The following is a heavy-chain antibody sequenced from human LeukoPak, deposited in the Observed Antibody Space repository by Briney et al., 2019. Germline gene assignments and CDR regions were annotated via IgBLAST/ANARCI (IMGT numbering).Heavy chain of an antibody. V-gene: IGHV3-23*01. D-gene: IGHD3-22*01. J-gene: IGHJ4*02. CDR3: ARGLYYDSSGYYYENDY. CDR2: ISGGGGST. Sequence: GGSLRLSCAASGFTFSTYAMNWVRQAPGKGLEWVSGISGGGGSTYYADSAKGRFTISRDNSKNTLYLQMNSLRAEDTAVYYCARGLYYDSSGYYYENDYWGQGTLVTVSS. CDR1: GFTFSTYA.